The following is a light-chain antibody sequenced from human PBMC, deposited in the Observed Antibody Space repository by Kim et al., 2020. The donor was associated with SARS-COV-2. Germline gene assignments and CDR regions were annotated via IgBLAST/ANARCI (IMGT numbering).Light chain of an antibody. CDR2: AAS. J-gene: IGKJ4*01. CDR3: LQDYNYPLT. CDR1: QDIRID. V-gene: IGKV1-6*01. Sequence: AIQMTQTPSSLSASVGDRVAITCRASQDIRIDLGWYQQKPGKAPKLLIYAASSLQSGVPSRFSGSGSGTDFTLTISSLQPEDFATYYRLQDYNYPLTFGGGTKVDIK.